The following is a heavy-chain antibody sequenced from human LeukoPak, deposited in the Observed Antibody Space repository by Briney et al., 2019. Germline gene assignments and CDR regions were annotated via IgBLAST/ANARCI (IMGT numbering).Heavy chain of an antibody. CDR3: ARSWAAAGTSPWSFDY. J-gene: IGHJ4*02. D-gene: IGHD6-13*01. V-gene: IGHV4-39*01. CDR1: GGSISSSSYY. CDR2: IYYSGST. Sequence: PSETLSLTCTVSGGSISSSSYYWGWIRQPPGKGLEWIGSIYYSGSTYYNTSLKSRVTISVDTSKNQFSLKLSSVTAADTAVYYCARSWAAAGTSPWSFDYWGQGTLVTVSS.